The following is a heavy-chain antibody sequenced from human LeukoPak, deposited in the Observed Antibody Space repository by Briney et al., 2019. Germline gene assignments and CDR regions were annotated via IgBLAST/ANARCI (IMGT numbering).Heavy chain of an antibody. D-gene: IGHD2-2*01. J-gene: IGHJ6*03. CDR3: ARIPGYCSSTSCHSYMDV. CDR2: IDSSSSYI. Sequence: PGGSLRLSCAASGFTFSTYSMQWVRQAPGKGLEWVSAIDSSSSYICYADSVKGRFTISRDNAKNSLYLEMSSLRAEDTAVYYCARIPGYCSSTSCHSYMDVWGKGSTVTVSS. V-gene: IGHV3-21*01. CDR1: GFTFSTYS.